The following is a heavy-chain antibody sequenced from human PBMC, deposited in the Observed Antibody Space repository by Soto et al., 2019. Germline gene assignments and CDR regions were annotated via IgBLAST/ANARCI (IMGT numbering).Heavy chain of an antibody. V-gene: IGHV3-30-3*01. D-gene: IGHD6-13*01. J-gene: IGHJ6*02. CDR3: ARDRQQQLEDYYYYYGMDV. Sequence: TGGSLRLSCAASGFTFSSYAMHWVRQAPGKGLEWVAVISYDGSNKYYADSVKGRFTISRDNSKNTLYLQMNSLRAEDTAVYYCARDRQQQLEDYYYYYGMDVWGQGTTVTVSS. CDR1: GFTFSSYA. CDR2: ISYDGSNK.